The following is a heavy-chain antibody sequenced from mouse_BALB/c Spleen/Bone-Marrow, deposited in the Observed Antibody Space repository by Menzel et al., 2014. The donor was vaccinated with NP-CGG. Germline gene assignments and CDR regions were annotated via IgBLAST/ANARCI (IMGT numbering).Heavy chain of an antibody. V-gene: IGHV2-9*02. D-gene: IGHD2-1*01. J-gene: IGHJ2*01. Sequence: VMLVESGPGLVAPSQSLSITCTVSGFSLTSYGVHWVRQPPGKGLEWLGVIWAGGSTNYNSALMSRLSISKDNSKSQVFLKMNSLQTDDTATYYCASYGNYFDYWGQGTTLTVSS. CDR1: GFSLTSYG. CDR2: IWAGGST. CDR3: ASYGNYFDY.